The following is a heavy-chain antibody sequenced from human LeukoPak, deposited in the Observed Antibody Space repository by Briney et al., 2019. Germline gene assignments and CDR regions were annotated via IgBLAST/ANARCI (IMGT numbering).Heavy chain of an antibody. J-gene: IGHJ4*02. CDR2: IYPDDSDT. Sequence: GESLKISCKGSGYSFTNYWIGWVRQLPGKGLEWMGIIYPDDSDTRYSPSFQGQVTISADKSISTAYLQWSSLKASDTAMYYCARRAYYSGTYCFDYWGQGTLVTVSS. CDR3: ARRAYYSGTYCFDY. D-gene: IGHD1-26*01. CDR1: GYSFTNYW. V-gene: IGHV5-51*01.